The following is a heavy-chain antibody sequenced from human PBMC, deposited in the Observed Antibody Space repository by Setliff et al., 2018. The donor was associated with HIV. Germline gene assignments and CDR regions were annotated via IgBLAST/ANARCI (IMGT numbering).Heavy chain of an antibody. V-gene: IGHV1-58*02. CDR1: GFTFTSSA. CDR3: ARGAPVVTPGYYYYMDV. D-gene: IGHD2-21*02. CDR2: IVVGSGNT. J-gene: IGHJ6*03. Sequence: GASVKVSCKASGFTFTSSAMQWVRQARGQRLEWIGWIVVGSGNTNYAQKFQERVTITRDMSTSTADMELSSLGSEDTAVYYCARGAPVVTPGYYYYMDVGSKGTTVTVSS.